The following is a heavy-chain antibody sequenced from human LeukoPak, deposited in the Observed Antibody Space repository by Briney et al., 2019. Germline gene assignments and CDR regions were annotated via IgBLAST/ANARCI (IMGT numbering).Heavy chain of an antibody. CDR3: ARGSGSRIFYALDI. CDR2: ITPHNGNT. J-gene: IGHJ3*02. V-gene: IGHV1-18*04. D-gene: IGHD3-3*02. Sequence: GASVKVSCKASGYTFTGYYMHWVRQAPGQGLEWMGWITPHNGNTLYAQKLQGRVTMTADTSTSTAYMELRSLRSDDTAEYYCARGSGSRIFYALDIWGQGTMVTVSS. CDR1: GYTFTGYY.